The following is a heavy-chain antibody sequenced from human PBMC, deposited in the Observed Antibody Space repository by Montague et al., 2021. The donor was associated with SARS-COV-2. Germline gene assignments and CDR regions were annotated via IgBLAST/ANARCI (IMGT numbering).Heavy chain of an antibody. V-gene: IGHV4-34*01. CDR2: INHSGST. Sequence: SETLSLTCAVYGGSFSGNYWSWIRQPPGKGLEWIGEINHSGSTNYNPSLKSRVTISVDTSKNKFSLKLSSVTAADTAVYYCAGGSRQWLVRPPHYYYFDRWGQGTLVTVSS. J-gene: IGHJ4*02. D-gene: IGHD6-19*01. CDR3: AGGSRQWLVRPPHYYYFDR. CDR1: GGSFSGNY.